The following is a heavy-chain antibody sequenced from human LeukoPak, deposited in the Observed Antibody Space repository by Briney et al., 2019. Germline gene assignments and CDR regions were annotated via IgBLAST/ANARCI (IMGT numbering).Heavy chain of an antibody. CDR1: GYTFTSYY. V-gene: IGHV1-46*01. J-gene: IGHJ4*02. CDR3: ATLRDIDDY. Sequence: ASVKVSCKASGYTFTSYYMHWVRQAPGQGLEWMGITNPSGGSTSYAQKFQGRVAMTRDMSTSTVYMELSSLRSEDTAVYYCATLRDIDDYWGQGTLVTVSS. D-gene: IGHD5-12*01. CDR2: TNPSGGST.